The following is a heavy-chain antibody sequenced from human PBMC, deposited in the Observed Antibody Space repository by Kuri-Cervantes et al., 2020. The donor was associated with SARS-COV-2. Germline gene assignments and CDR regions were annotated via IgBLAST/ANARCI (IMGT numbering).Heavy chain of an antibody. V-gene: IGHV3-30-3*01. J-gene: IGHJ6*02. Sequence: GGSLRLSCAASGFTFSSYAMHWVRQAPGKGLEWVAVISYDGSNKYYADSVRGRFTISRDNSKNTLYLQMNSLRAEDTAVYYCARDHYYDSSGYSPPNYYYYGMDVWGQGTTVTVS. CDR1: GFTFSSYA. D-gene: IGHD3-22*01. CDR3: ARDHYYDSSGYSPPNYYYYGMDV. CDR2: ISYDGSNK.